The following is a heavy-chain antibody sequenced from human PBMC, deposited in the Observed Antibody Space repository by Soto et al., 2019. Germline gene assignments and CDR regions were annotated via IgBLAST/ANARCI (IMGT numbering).Heavy chain of an antibody. Sequence: GGSLRLSCAASGFTFSSYAMHWVRTAPGKGLEWVAVISYDGSNKYYADSVKGRFTISRDNSKNTLYLQMNSLRAEDTAVYYCASTVPAALNYYYYYGLDVWGQGTTVTVSS. CDR2: ISYDGSNK. D-gene: IGHD2-2*01. CDR1: GFTFSSYA. CDR3: ASTVPAALNYYYYYGLDV. J-gene: IGHJ6*02. V-gene: IGHV3-30-3*01.